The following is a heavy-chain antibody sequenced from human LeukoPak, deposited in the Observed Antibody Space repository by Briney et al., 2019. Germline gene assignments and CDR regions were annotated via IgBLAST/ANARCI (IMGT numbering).Heavy chain of an antibody. J-gene: IGHJ5*02. D-gene: IGHD4-17*01. CDR1: GYTFISSG. CDR2: ISAYNGNT. Sequence: ASVKVSCKASGYTFISSGISWVRQAPGQGLEWMGWISAYNGNTNYAQKLQGRVTMTTGTSTSTAYMELRSLRSDDTAVYYCARGTTTEDWFDPWGQGTLVTVSS. V-gene: IGHV1-18*01. CDR3: ARGTTTEDWFDP.